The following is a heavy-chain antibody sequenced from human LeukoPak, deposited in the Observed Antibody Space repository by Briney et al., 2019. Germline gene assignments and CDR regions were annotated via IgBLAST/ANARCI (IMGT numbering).Heavy chain of an antibody. CDR1: GFTFSNYW. Sequence: PGGSLRLSCAASGFTFSNYWMSWVRQAPGKGLEWVANIKQDGSDKYYVDSVKGRFTISRDNAKNSLYLQMNSLRAEDTAVYYCAREPHGIDYWGQGTLVTVSS. J-gene: IGHJ4*02. V-gene: IGHV3-7*01. D-gene: IGHD1-26*01. CDR3: AREPHGIDY. CDR2: IKQDGSDK.